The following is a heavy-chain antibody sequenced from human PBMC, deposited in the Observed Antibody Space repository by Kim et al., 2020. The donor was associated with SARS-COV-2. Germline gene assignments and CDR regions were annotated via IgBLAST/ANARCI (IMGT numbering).Heavy chain of an antibody. V-gene: IGHV4-59*13. CDR1: GGSITSYY. Sequence: SETLSLTCTVSGGSITSYYWSWIRQPPGKGLEWIGYIYYTGSTNYNPSLKSRVTISVDTSKNQFSLKLSSVTAADTAVYYCARIQYQYHFDYWGQGTLVTVSS. CDR2: IYYTGST. CDR3: ARIQYQYHFDY. J-gene: IGHJ4*02. D-gene: IGHD4-4*01.